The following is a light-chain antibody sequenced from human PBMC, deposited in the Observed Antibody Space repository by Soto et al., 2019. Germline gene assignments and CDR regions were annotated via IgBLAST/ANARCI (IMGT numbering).Light chain of an antibody. J-gene: IGKJ4*01. V-gene: IGKV3-15*01. CDR3: QQYNNWPPLT. Sequence: EIVMTQSPATLSVSPGERASLSCRASHSVSSNLAWYRQKPGQAPRLLVYGASTMATGIPARFSGSGSGTDFTLTISSLQSEDFAVYYCQQYNNWPPLTFGGGTKVEIK. CDR1: HSVSSN. CDR2: GAS.